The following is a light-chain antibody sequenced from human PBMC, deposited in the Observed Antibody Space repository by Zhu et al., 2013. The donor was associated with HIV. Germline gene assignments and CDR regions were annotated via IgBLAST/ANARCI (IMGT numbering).Light chain of an antibody. J-gene: IGKJ3*01. CDR1: QVINTY. V-gene: IGKV1-39*01. Sequence: DIQLTQSPSFLSASIGDRVTITCRASQVINTYLAWYQHEPGKAPDLLIYAASSLQSGVPSRFSGSGSGTDFTLTISSLQPEDFATYYCQESYSIPFTFGPGTKVDIK. CDR3: QESYSIPFT. CDR2: AAS.